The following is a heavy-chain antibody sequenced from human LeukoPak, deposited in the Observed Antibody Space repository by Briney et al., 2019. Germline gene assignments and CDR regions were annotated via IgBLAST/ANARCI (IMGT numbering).Heavy chain of an antibody. V-gene: IGHV4-59*01. CDR3: ARDAGSSSWYLDYFDY. CDR2: IYYSGST. J-gene: IGHJ4*02. D-gene: IGHD6-13*01. Sequence: SETLSLTCTVSGGSISSYYWSWIRQPPGKGLEWIGYIYYSGSTNYNPSLKSRVTISVDTSKNQFSLKLSSVTAADTAVYYCARDAGSSSWYLDYFDYWGQGTLVTVSS. CDR1: GGSISSYY.